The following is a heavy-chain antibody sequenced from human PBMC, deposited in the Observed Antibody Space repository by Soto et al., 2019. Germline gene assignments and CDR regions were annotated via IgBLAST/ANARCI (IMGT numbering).Heavy chain of an antibody. CDR1: VFTFSIYS. CDR2: ISRSSSYI. J-gene: IGHJ4*02. Sequence: RGALRVSCASSVFTFSIYSMTWVRQAPGKGLELVSSISRSSSYIYYADSVKGRFTISRDNAKNSLYLQMNSLRAEDTAVYYCARGVRYRSGWSYWGQGTMVTVSS. CDR3: ARGVRYRSGWSY. V-gene: IGHV3-21*01. D-gene: IGHD6-19*01.